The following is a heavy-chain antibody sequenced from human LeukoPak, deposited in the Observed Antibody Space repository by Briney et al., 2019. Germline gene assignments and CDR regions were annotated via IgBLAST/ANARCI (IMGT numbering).Heavy chain of an antibody. CDR2: ISWDGGST. CDR1: GFTFDDYT. V-gene: IGHV3-43*01. J-gene: IGHJ4*02. D-gene: IGHD2-21*02. CDR3: ARDLVVVTAVY. Sequence: HTGGSLRLSCAASGFTFDDYTMHWVRQAPGKGLEWVSLISWDGGSTYYADSVKGRFTISRDNSKNSLYLQMNSLRTEDTAVYYCARDLVVVTAVYWGQGTLVTVSS.